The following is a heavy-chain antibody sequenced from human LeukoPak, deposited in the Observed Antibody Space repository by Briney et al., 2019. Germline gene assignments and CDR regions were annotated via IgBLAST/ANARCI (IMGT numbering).Heavy chain of an antibody. J-gene: IGHJ4*02. CDR3: TTGVRDSSGYYNFDY. D-gene: IGHD3-22*01. V-gene: IGHV3-15*01. CDR1: GFTFSNAW. CDR2: IKSKTDGGTI. Sequence: GESLRLSCAASGFTFSNAWMNWLRQSPGKGLEWVGRIKSKTDGGTIDYGAPVKGRFTISRDDSKNTLYLQMNSLKTEDTAMYHCTTGVRDSSGYYNFDYWGQGTLVTVSS.